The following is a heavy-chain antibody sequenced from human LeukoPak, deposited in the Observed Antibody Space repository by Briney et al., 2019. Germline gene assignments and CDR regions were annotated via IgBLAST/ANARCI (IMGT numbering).Heavy chain of an antibody. CDR1: GYTFTGYY. CDR3: ARGGSNWNYQYYFDY. Sequence: GASVKVSCKASGYTFTGYYMHWVRQAPGQGLEWLGWISAYSGSTNYAQKFQGRVTMTIDTSTTTAYMELRGLRSDNTAVYYCARGGSNWNYQYYFDYWGQGTLVTVSS. CDR2: ISAYSGST. V-gene: IGHV1-18*04. J-gene: IGHJ4*02. D-gene: IGHD1-7*01.